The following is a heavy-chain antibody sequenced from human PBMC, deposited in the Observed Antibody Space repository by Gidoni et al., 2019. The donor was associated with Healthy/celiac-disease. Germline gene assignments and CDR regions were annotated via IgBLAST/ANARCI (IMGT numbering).Heavy chain of an antibody. J-gene: IGHJ4*02. CDR2: IIPIFGTA. CDR1: GATFSSYA. Sequence: QVQPVQSGAEVKKPGSSVKVSCKASGATFSSYAISWVRQAPGQGLGWRGGIIPIFGTANYAQKVQGRVTITADESTSTAYMELSSLRSEDTAVYYCARDIIEDDSSGYSDYWGQGTLVTVSS. CDR3: ARDIIEDDSSGYSDY. V-gene: IGHV1-69*01. D-gene: IGHD3-22*01.